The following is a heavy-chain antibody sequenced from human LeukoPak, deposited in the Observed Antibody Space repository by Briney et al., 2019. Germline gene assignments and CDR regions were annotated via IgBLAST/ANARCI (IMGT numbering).Heavy chain of an antibody. J-gene: IGHJ4*02. CDR2: ISGGGGST. CDR3: AKDRNIGPATYYFDY. D-gene: IGHD2-2*01. CDR1: GFTFSSYA. V-gene: IGHV3-23*01. Sequence: EGSLRLSCAASGFTFSSYAMSWVRQFPGKGLEWVSAISGGGGSTYYADSVKGRFTISRDNSKNTLHLQMNSLRADDTAVYYCAKDRNIGPATYYFDYWGQGALVTVSS.